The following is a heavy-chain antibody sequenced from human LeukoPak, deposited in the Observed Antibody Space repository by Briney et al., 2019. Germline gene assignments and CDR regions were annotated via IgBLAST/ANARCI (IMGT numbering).Heavy chain of an antibody. D-gene: IGHD3-9*01. CDR2: ITWDGDST. V-gene: IGHV3-43D*03. Sequence: GGSLRLSCAASGFTFDDYAMHWVRQAPGKGLEWVSLITWDGDSTYYADSVKGRFTISRDNSKNYLYLQMNSLRAEDTAVYYCAKDVNDILTGYYLGYYYYYMDVWGKGTTVTISS. J-gene: IGHJ6*03. CDR1: GFTFDDYA. CDR3: AKDVNDILTGYYLGYYYYYMDV.